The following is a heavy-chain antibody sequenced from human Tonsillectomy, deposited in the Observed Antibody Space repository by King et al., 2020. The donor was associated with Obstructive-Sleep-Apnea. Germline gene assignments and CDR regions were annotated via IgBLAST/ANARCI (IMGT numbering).Heavy chain of an antibody. V-gene: IGHV4-39*07. CDR3: ARAGRYLGPHLFDY. D-gene: IGHD3-9*01. Sequence: QLQESGPGLVKSSETLSLTCTVSGGSFSSRSCFWGWIRQPPGKGLEWMGNVYDSENTYYHPSLKRRVTISVDTSKNQFSLNLRSVTAADTAVYYCARAGRYLGPHLFDYWGQGALVTGSS. CDR2: VYDSENT. J-gene: IGHJ4*02. CDR1: GGSFSSRSCF.